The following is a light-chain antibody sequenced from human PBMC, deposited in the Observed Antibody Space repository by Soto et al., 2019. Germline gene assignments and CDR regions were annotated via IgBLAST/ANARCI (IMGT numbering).Light chain of an antibody. CDR3: QQRNSYPRT. CDR1: QGINIF. V-gene: IGKV1-9*01. CDR2: AAS. J-gene: IGKJ2*01. Sequence: DIQLTQSPSFLSASVGDRVTITCRSIQGINIFLALFQQKPGKAPNLLISAASTLQSGVPSRFSGSGSETEFTLTITSLQPEDSATYYCQQRNSYPRTFGQGTK.